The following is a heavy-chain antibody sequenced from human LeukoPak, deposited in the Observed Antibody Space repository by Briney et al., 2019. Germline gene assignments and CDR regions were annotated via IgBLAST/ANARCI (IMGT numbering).Heavy chain of an antibody. D-gene: IGHD3-22*01. J-gene: IGHJ3*02. CDR3: ARDLDSSGYYPHGDAFDI. V-gene: IGHV6-1*01. CDR1: GDSVSSNSAA. Sequence: SQTLSLTCAISGDSVSSNSAAWNWIRQSPSRGLEWLGRTYYRSKWYNDYAVSVKSRITINPDTSKNQFSLQLNSVTPEDTAVYYCARDLDSSGYYPHGDAFDIWGQGTMVTVSS. CDR2: TYYRSKWYN.